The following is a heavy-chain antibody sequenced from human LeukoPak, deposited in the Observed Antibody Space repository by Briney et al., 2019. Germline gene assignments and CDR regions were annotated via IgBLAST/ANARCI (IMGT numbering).Heavy chain of an antibody. V-gene: IGHV4-38-2*02. CDR3: ARDRTRYIRGYYYYMDV. Sequence: SETLSLTCTVSGYSISSGHYWGWIRQPPGKGLEWIGSMYHSGSTYYNPPLKSRVTISEDTSKNQFSLKLRSVTAADTAVYYCARDRTRYIRGYYYYMDVWGKGTTATISS. CDR1: GYSISSGHY. J-gene: IGHJ6*03. CDR2: MYHSGST. D-gene: IGHD3-3*02.